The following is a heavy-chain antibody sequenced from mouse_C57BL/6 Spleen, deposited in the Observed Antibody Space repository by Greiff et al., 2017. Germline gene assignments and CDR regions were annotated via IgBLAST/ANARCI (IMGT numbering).Heavy chain of an antibody. CDR1: GYAFSSSW. Sequence: VKLQESGPELVQPGASVKISCKASGYAFSSSWLNWVKQRPGKGLEWIGRIYPGDGDTNYNGKFKGKATLTADKSSSTEYMQLSSLTSEDYAVYFCARELPGNYAMDYWGQGTSVTVSS. CDR2: IYPGDGDT. J-gene: IGHJ4*01. V-gene: IGHV1-82*01. CDR3: ARELPGNYAMDY.